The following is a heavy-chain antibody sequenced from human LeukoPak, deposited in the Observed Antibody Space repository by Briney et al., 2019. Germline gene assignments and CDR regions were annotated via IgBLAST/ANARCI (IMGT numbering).Heavy chain of an antibody. D-gene: IGHD6-13*01. CDR1: GFTFSSYA. Sequence: GGSLRPSCAASGFTFSSYAMHWVRQAPGKGLEWVAVISYDGSNKYYADSVKGRFTISRDNSKNTLYLQMNSLRAEDTAVYYCARDKYSSSWYHPGALDYWGQGTLVTVSS. CDR2: ISYDGSNK. J-gene: IGHJ4*02. V-gene: IGHV3-30-3*01. CDR3: ARDKYSSSWYHPGALDY.